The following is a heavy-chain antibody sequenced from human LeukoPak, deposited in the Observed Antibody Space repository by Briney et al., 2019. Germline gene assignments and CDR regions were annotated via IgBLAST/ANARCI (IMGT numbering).Heavy chain of an antibody. CDR1: GLTFSSYA. CDR2: ISGSGGST. CDR3: ARAKSRIVGATEGYFDY. Sequence: GGSLRLSCAASGLTFSSYAMSWVRQAPGKGLEWVSAISGSGGSTYYADSVKGRFTISRDNSKNTLYLQMNSLRAEDTAVYYCARAKSRIVGATEGYFDYWGQGTLVTVSS. J-gene: IGHJ4*02. D-gene: IGHD1-26*01. V-gene: IGHV3-23*01.